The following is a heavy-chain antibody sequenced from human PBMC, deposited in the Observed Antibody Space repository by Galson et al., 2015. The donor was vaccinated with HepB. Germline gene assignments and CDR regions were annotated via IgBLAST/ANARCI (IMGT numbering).Heavy chain of an antibody. CDR1: GLSFSRNA. D-gene: IGHD2-8*01. CDR2: ISGSGGST. CDR3: ANNDTCRGFDY. V-gene: IGHV3-23*01. J-gene: IGHJ4*02. Sequence: SLRLSCAVSGLSFSRNAMSWVRQAPGKGLQCVSAISGSGGSTYYADSVKGRFTISRDNSKDTLYLQMTSLEDEDTAIYYCANNDTCRGFDYWGQGTLVTVSS.